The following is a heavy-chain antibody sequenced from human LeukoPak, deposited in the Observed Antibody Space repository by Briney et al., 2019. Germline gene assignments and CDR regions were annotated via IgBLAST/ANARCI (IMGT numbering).Heavy chain of an antibody. J-gene: IGHJ4*02. Sequence: GGSLRLSCAASGFTFSSYVMNWVRQAPGKGLEWVAVISDDGRKKYYADSVKGRFTISRDNSKNTLYLQMNSLRAEDTAVYYCAKDSKNYAIDYWGQGTLVTVSS. CDR2: ISDDGRKK. V-gene: IGHV3-30*18. D-gene: IGHD3-16*01. CDR3: AKDSKNYAIDY. CDR1: GFTFSSYV.